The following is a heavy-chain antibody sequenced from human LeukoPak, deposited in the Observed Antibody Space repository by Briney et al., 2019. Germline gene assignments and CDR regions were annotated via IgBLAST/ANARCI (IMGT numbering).Heavy chain of an antibody. D-gene: IGHD2-2*01. CDR3: AATSSYHQLGGYYYGMDV. CDR2: ISYDGSNK. Sequence: GGSQRLSCAASGFTFSSYVMSWVRQAPGKGLEWVAVISYDGSNKYYADSVKGRFTISRDNSKNTLYLQMNSLRAEDTAVYYCAATSSYHQLGGYYYGMDVWGQGTTVTVSS. J-gene: IGHJ6*02. V-gene: IGHV3-30*03. CDR1: GFTFSSYV.